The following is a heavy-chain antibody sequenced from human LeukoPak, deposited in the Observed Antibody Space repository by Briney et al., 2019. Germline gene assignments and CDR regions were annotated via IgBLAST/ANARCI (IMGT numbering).Heavy chain of an antibody. CDR2: ISWNSGSI. CDR1: GFTFDDYA. Sequence: PGGSLRLSCAASGFTFDDYAMHWVRQAPGKGLEWVSGISWNSGSIGYADSVKGRFTISRDNAKNSLYLQMNSLRAEDTALYYCAKDIGLYCSGGSCYSGLFDYWGQGTLVTVSS. CDR3: AKDIGLYCSGGSCYSGLFDY. V-gene: IGHV3-9*01. J-gene: IGHJ4*02. D-gene: IGHD2-15*01.